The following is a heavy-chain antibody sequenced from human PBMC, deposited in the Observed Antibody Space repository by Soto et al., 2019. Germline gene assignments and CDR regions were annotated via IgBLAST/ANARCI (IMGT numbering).Heavy chain of an antibody. CDR1: GGSISSGGYY. Sequence: SETLSLTCTVSGGSISSGGYYWSWIRQHPGKGLEWIGYIYYSGSTYYNPSLKSRVTISIDTSKNQFSLNLNSVTAADTAVYYCARGIAAAGTQAFDIWGQGTMVT. D-gene: IGHD6-13*01. V-gene: IGHV4-31*03. CDR2: IYYSGST. J-gene: IGHJ3*02. CDR3: ARGIAAAGTQAFDI.